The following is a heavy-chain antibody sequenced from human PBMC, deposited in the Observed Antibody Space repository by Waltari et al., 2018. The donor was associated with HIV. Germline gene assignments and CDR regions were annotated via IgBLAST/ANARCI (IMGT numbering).Heavy chain of an antibody. CDR1: GYTSHTYA. CDR3: ARRPSTADMGVVYGDYVDNYFDP. V-gene: IGHV7-4-1*02. J-gene: IGHJ5*02. CDR2: INTNTRNP. Sequence: QVQMVQSGSELKKPGASVKVSCKASGYTSHTYAMNWVRQAPGQGLEWMGWINTNTRNPTYGQGFTERFVFSLDTSVSTAYLQISSLKAEDTAVDYCARRPSTADMGVVYGDYVDNYFDPWGQGTLVTVSS. D-gene: IGHD4-17*01.